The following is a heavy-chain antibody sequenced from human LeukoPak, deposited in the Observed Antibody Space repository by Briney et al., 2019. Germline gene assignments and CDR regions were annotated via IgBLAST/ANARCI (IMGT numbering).Heavy chain of an antibody. J-gene: IGHJ6*03. Sequence: SETLSLTCTVSGGSISSGGYYWSWIRQHPGKGLEWIGYIYYSGSTYYNPSLKSRVTISVDTSKNQFSLKLSSVTAADTAVYYCARDRTDHCSSTSCYYYYYMDVWGKGTTVIVSS. CDR1: GGSISSGGYY. V-gene: IGHV4-31*03. D-gene: IGHD2-2*01. CDR3: ARDRTDHCSSTSCYYYYYMDV. CDR2: IYYSGST.